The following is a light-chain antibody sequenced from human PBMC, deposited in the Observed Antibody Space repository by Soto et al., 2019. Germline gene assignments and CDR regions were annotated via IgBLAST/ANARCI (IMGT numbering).Light chain of an antibody. V-gene: IGKV3-20*01. CDR3: QQYGTSPRT. CDR1: QSVNSGY. J-gene: IGKJ1*01. CDR2: GAS. Sequence: EILLTQSPCTLPLSAGERATLSCRASQSVNSGYLAWYQQKPGQAPRLLIHGASSRATGIPERFSGSGSGTDFSLTISRLAPEDFAVYYCQQYGTSPRTFGQGTKVDIK.